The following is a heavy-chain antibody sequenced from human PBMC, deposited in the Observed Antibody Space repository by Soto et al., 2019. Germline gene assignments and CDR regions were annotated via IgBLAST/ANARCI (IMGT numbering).Heavy chain of an antibody. V-gene: IGHV4-39*01. CDR2: IFYSGST. CDR3: ARHLTYCSAGSCYSDYPYYGMDV. J-gene: IGHJ6*02. Sequence: QLQLQESGPGLVKPSETLSPTCTVSGGSIRSSSYYWGWIRQTPGKGLEWIGSIFYSGSTYYNPSLKSRVTISVDTSKNQFSLKLSSVTAADTAVYYCARHLTYCSAGSCYSDYPYYGMDVWGQGTTVTVSS. CDR1: GGSIRSSSYY. D-gene: IGHD2-15*01.